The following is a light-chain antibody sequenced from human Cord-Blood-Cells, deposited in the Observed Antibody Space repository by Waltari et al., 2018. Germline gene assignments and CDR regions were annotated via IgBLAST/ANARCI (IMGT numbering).Light chain of an antibody. Sequence: DIQMTQSPSTLSASVGDEVTITCRASQSISSWLAWYQQKPGKAPKLLIYKASSLESGVPSRFSGSGSGTEFTLTISSLQPDDFATYYCQQYNSYWTFGQGTKVEIK. CDR1: QSISSW. CDR3: QQYNSYWT. CDR2: KAS. V-gene: IGKV1-5*03. J-gene: IGKJ1*01.